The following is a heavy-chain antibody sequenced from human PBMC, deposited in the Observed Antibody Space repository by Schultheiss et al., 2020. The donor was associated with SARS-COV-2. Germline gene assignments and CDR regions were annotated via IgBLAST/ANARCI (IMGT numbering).Heavy chain of an antibody. CDR3: TTDPTVGGPNYYYYYGMDV. D-gene: IGHD4-23*01. CDR1: GFTFSNAW. CDR2: IKSKTDGGTT. Sequence: GGSLRLSCAASGFTFSNAWMSWVRQAPGKGLEWVGRIKSKTDGGTTDYAAPVKGRFTISRDDSKNTLYLQMNSLKTEDTAVYYCTTDPTVGGPNYYYYYGMDVWGQGTTVTVSS. V-gene: IGHV3-15*01. J-gene: IGHJ6*02.